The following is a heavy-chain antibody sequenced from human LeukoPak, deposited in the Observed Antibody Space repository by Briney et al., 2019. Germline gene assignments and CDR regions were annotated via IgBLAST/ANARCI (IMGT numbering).Heavy chain of an antibody. CDR1: GGTFSSYA. V-gene: IGHV1-69*04. CDR2: IIPILGIA. D-gene: IGHD3-22*01. CDR3: ADYYDSSGYSY. Sequence: ASVTVSYKASGGTFSSYAIRWVRQAPGQGLEWMGRIIPILGIANYAQKFQGRVTITADKSTSTAYMELSSLRSEDTAVYYCADYYDSSGYSYWGQGTLVTVSS. J-gene: IGHJ4*02.